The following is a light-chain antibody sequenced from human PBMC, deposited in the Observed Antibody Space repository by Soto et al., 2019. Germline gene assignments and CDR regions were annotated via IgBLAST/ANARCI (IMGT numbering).Light chain of an antibody. Sequence: QSALTQPRSVSGSPGQSVTISCTGTSSDVRGYNYVSWYQHHPGNVPKFMIYDVSKRPSGVPDRFSGSKSGNTASLTISGLQAEDEADYYCCSYAGRYTWVFGGGTKLTVL. CDR2: DVS. CDR1: SSDVRGYNY. V-gene: IGLV2-11*01. CDR3: CSYAGRYTWV. J-gene: IGLJ3*02.